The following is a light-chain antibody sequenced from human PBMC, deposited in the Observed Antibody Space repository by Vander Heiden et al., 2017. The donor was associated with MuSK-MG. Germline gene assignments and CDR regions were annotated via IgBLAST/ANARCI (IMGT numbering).Light chain of an antibody. CDR3: QQYNTYPYT. CDR2: KAS. Sequence: DIQMTQSPSTLSASVGDRVTITCRASQSISIRLAWYQQKPGKAPDLLIYKASTLESGVPSRFSGSGSGTEFTLTISSLQPDDFATYYCQQYNTYPYTFGQGTKLEIK. J-gene: IGKJ2*01. CDR1: QSISIR. V-gene: IGKV1-5*03.